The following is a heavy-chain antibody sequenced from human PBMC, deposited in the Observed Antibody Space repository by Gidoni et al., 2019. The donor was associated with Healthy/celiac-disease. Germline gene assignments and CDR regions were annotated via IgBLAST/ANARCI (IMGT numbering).Heavy chain of an antibody. J-gene: IGHJ4*02. CDR3: ARGTSGWYGSGY. D-gene: IGHD6-19*01. Sequence: EVQLVESGGGLVKPGGSLRLSCAASGFTFSSYSMNWVRQAPGKGLEWVSSISSSSSYIHYADSVKGRFTISRDNAKNSLYLQMNSLRAEDTAVYYCARGTSGWYGSGYWGQGTLVTVSS. V-gene: IGHV3-21*01. CDR2: ISSSSSYI. CDR1: GFTFSSYS.